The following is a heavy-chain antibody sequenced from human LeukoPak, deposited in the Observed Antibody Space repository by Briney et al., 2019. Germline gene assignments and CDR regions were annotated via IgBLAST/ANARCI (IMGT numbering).Heavy chain of an antibody. CDR2: ISRSSSYI. Sequence: GGSLRLSCAASGFTFSSYSMNWVRQAPGKGLEWVSSISRSSSYIYYADSVKGRFTISRANAKNSLYLQMNSLRAEDTAVYYCARGLMVRGENDAFDIWGQGTMVTVSS. CDR1: GFTFSSYS. V-gene: IGHV3-21*01. CDR3: ARGLMVRGENDAFDI. D-gene: IGHD3-10*01. J-gene: IGHJ3*02.